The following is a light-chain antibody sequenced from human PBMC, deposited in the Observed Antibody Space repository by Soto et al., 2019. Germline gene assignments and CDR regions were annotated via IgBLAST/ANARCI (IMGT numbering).Light chain of an antibody. Sequence: IQLTQSPSSLSASVGDRVTITCGASQSISSWLAWYQQKPGKAPKLLIYDASSLESGVPSRFSGSGSGTEFTLTISSLQPDDFATYYCQQYNSYSPLTFGGGTKVDIK. J-gene: IGKJ4*01. CDR1: QSISSW. CDR3: QQYNSYSPLT. CDR2: DAS. V-gene: IGKV1-5*01.